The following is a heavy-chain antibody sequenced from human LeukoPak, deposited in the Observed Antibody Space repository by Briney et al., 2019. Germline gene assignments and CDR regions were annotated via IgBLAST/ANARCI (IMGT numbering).Heavy chain of an antibody. D-gene: IGHD5-12*01. V-gene: IGHV3-23*01. CDR1: GFTFSSYA. Sequence: GESLRLSCAASGFTFSSYAMSWVRQAPGKGLEWVSAISGSGGSTYYADSVKGRFTISRDNSKNTLYLQMNSLRAEDTAVYYCAKGEHIVATISGWFDPWGQGTLVTVSS. J-gene: IGHJ5*02. CDR3: AKGEHIVATISGWFDP. CDR2: ISGSGGST.